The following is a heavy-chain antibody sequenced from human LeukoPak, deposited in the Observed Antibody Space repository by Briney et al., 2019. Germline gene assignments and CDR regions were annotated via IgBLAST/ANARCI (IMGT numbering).Heavy chain of an antibody. CDR1: GGSISSYY. D-gene: IGHD3-22*01. Sequence: SETLSLTCTVSGGSISSYYWSWIRQPPGKGLEWIGYIYYSGSTNYNPSLKSRVTISVDTSKNQSSLKLSSVTAAATAVYYCARSRTGGGYYYWYFDLWGRGTLVTVSS. V-gene: IGHV4-59*01. CDR2: IYYSGST. CDR3: ARSRTGGGYYYWYFDL. J-gene: IGHJ2*01.